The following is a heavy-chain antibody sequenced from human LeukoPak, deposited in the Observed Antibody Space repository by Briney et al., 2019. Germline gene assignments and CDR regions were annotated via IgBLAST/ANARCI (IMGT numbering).Heavy chain of an antibody. CDR1: GFTFSSYE. CDR2: ISSSGSTI. Sequence: GGSLRLSCAASGFTFSSYEMNWVRQAPGKGLEWVSYISSSGSTIYYADSVMGRFTISRDNAKNSLYLQMNGLRAEDTAVYYCARDRGIAAPPAHFDYWGQGTLVTVSS. D-gene: IGHD6-6*01. V-gene: IGHV3-48*03. CDR3: ARDRGIAAPPAHFDY. J-gene: IGHJ4*02.